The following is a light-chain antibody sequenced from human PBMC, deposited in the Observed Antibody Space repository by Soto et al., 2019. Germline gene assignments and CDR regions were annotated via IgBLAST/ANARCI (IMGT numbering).Light chain of an antibody. CDR3: QQYNNWPLG. CDR2: GAS. J-gene: IGKJ2*03. CDR1: QSVSSN. V-gene: IGKV3-15*01. Sequence: EIVMTQSPATLSVCPGERATLSCRASQSVSSNLAWYQQKPGQAPRLLIYGASTRATGIPARFSGSGSGTEFTLTISSLQSEDFAVYYCQQYNNWPLGFGQGTKLEIK.